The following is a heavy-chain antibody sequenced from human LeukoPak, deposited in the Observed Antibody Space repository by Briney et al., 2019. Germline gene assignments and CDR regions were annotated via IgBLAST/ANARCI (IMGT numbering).Heavy chain of an antibody. J-gene: IGHJ3*02. V-gene: IGHV4-61*02. Sequence: PSQTLSLTCTVSGGSISSGSYYWCWIRQPAGKGLEWIGRIYTSGSTYYNPSLKSRVTISVDTSKNQFSLKLSSVTAADTAVYYCAGDYDFWSGYPHAYDAFDIWGQGTMVTVSS. CDR1: GGSISSGSYY. D-gene: IGHD3-3*01. CDR3: AGDYDFWSGYPHAYDAFDI. CDR2: IYTSGST.